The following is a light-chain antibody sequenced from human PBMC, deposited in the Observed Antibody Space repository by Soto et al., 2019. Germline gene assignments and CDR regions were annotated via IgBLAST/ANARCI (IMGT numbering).Light chain of an antibody. CDR2: DDS. V-gene: IGLV3-21*02. CDR3: QVWDSSSDHVI. CDR1: YIGSKS. J-gene: IGLJ2*01. Sequence: SYELTQPPSVSVAPGQTAKITCGGNYIGSKSVHWYQRKPGQAPVLVVYDDSDRPSGIPERFSGANSGNTATLTISRVEAGDEADYYCQVWDSSSDHVIFGGGTKLPS.